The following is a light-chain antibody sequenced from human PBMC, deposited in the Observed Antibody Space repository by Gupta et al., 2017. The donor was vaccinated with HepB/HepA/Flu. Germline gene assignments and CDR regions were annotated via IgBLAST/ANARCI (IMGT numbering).Light chain of an antibody. CDR1: NIGSKS. Sequence: SYVLTQPPSVSVAPGKTARSTCGGNNIGSKSVHWYQQKPGQAPFLVIYYDSDRPSGIPERFSGSNSGNTATLTTSGVAAGDEADYYCQVWDSSSDLYVVFGGGTKLTVL. CDR3: QVWDSSSDLYVV. V-gene: IGLV3-21*04. CDR2: YDS. J-gene: IGLJ2*01.